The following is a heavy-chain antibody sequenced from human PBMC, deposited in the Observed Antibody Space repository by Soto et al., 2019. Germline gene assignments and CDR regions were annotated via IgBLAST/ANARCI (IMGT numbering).Heavy chain of an antibody. V-gene: IGHV3-33*01. Sequence: QVQLVESGGGVVQPGRSLRLSCAASGFTFSSYGMHWVRQAPGKGLERVAVIWYDGSNKYYADSVKGRFTISRDNSKNTLYLQMNRLRAEGTAVYYYAREGKYGFWGGYPPEHYFEYCGQRTLVTFSA. CDR1: GFTFSSYG. CDR2: IWYDGSNK. D-gene: IGHD3-3*01. J-gene: IGHJ4*02. CDR3: AREGKYGFWGGYPPEHYFEY.